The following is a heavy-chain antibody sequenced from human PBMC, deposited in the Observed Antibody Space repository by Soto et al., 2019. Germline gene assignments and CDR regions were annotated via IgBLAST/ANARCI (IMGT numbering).Heavy chain of an antibody. CDR2: ISYDGSNK. CDR1: GFTFSSYG. CDR3: AKSMGRLHVSSSWLNFDY. D-gene: IGHD6-13*01. J-gene: IGHJ4*02. Sequence: GGSLRLSCAASGFTFSSYGMHWVRQAPGKGLEWVAVISYDGSNKYYADSVKGRFTISRDNSKNTLYLQMNSLRAEDTAVYYCAKSMGRLHVSSSWLNFDYWGQGTLVTVSS. V-gene: IGHV3-30*18.